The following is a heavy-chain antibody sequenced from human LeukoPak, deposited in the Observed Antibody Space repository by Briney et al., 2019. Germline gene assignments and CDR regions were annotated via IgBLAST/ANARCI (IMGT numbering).Heavy chain of an antibody. V-gene: IGHV4-59*08. CDR3: TRHDHYPVFGRGLDP. J-gene: IGHJ5*02. CDR2: IFYNGAT. Sequence: SETLSLTCTVSGESITNYYCSWIRQSPGKGFEWIGYIFYNGATQYNPSLRSRVTLSVDTSKNQFSLKMSSVTAADTAVYYCTRHDHYPVFGRGLDPWGQGILVTVSS. CDR1: GESITNYY. D-gene: IGHD3-10*02.